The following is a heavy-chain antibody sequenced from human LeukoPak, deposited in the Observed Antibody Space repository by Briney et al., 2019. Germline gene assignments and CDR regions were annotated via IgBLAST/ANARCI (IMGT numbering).Heavy chain of an antibody. J-gene: IGHJ6*03. CDR3: AKRRGLELLYYYYMDV. V-gene: IGHV3-21*04. CDR1: GFTFSSYS. CDR2: ISRSSTYI. Sequence: PGGSLRLSCAASGFTFSSYSMNWVRQAPGRGLEWVSSISRSSTYIYYADSVKGRFTISRDNAKNSLYLQMNSLRAEDTAVYYCAKRRGLELLYYYYMDVWGKGTTVTVSS. D-gene: IGHD1-7*01.